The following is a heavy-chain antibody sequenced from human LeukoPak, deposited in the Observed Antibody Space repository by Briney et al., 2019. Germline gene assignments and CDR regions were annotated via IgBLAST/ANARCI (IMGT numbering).Heavy chain of an antibody. V-gene: IGHV1-69*04. CDR3: ARSDGLEQLVLGAWAFHNYYYYGMDV. Sequence: SVKVSCKASGGTFSSYAISWVRQAPGQGLERMGRIIPILGIANYAQKFQGRVTITADKSTSTAYMELSSLRSEDTAVYYCARSDGLEQLVLGAWAFHNYYYYGMDVWGQGTTVTVSS. CDR2: IIPILGIA. D-gene: IGHD6-13*01. J-gene: IGHJ6*02. CDR1: GGTFSSYA.